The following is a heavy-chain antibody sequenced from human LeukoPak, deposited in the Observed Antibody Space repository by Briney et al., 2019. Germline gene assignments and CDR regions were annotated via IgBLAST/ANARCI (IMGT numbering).Heavy chain of an antibody. CDR3: ARLTSVVVVAATHFDY. V-gene: IGHV5-51*01. D-gene: IGHD2-15*01. J-gene: IGHJ4*02. CDR1: GYSFTSYW. CDR2: IYPGDSDT. Sequence: GESLKISCKGSGYSFTSYWIGWVRRMPGKGLEWMGIIYPGDSDTRYSPSFQGQVTISADKSISTAYLQWSSLKASDTAMYYCARLTSVVVVAATHFDYWGQGTLVTVSS.